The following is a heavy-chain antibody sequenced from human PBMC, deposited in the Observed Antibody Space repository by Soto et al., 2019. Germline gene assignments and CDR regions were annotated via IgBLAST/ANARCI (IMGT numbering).Heavy chain of an antibody. Sequence: TLSLTCAVSGGSISSSNWWSWVRQPPGKGLEWIGEIYHSGSTNYNPSLKSRVTISVDKSKNQFSLKLSSVTAADTAVYYCARYAVSSSWNFDYWGQGTLVTVSS. J-gene: IGHJ4*02. CDR1: GGSISSSNW. CDR2: IYHSGST. CDR3: ARYAVSSSWNFDY. V-gene: IGHV4-4*02. D-gene: IGHD2-15*01.